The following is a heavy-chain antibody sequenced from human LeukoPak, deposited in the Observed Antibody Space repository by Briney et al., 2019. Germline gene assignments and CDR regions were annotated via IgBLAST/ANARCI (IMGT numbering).Heavy chain of an antibody. CDR2: ISGSGGST. D-gene: IGHD6-13*01. Sequence: GGSLRLSCAASGFTISSYAMSWVRQTPGKGLEWVSAISGSGGSTYYADSVKGRFTISRDNSKNTLYLQMNSLRAEDTAVYYCAKYGQLVPKGRDCFFDYWGQGTLVTVSS. V-gene: IGHV3-23*01. J-gene: IGHJ4*02. CDR3: AKYGQLVPKGRDCFFDY. CDR1: GFTISSYA.